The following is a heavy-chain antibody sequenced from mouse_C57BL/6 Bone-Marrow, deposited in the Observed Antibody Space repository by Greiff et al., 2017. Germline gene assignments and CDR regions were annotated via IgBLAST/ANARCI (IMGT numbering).Heavy chain of an antibody. CDR2: ISYDGSN. CDR1: GYSITSGYY. Sequence: EVKLQESGPGLVKPSQSLSLTCSVTGYSITSGYYWNWIRQFPGNKLEWMGYISYDGSNNYNPSLKNRISITRDTSKNQFFLKLNSVPTEDTATDYCASAFTTVVANAMDYWGQGTSVTVSS. V-gene: IGHV3-6*01. D-gene: IGHD1-1*01. J-gene: IGHJ4*01. CDR3: ASAFTTVVANAMDY.